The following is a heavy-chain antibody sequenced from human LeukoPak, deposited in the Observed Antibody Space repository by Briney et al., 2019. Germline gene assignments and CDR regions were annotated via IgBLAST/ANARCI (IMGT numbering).Heavy chain of an antibody. V-gene: IGHV4-59*08. CDR3: ATTFSGYVSSWPEYFQH. CDR2: YYYSGNT. Sequence: SETLSLTCTVSGVSISNYCWSWIRQPPGKGLEWIGYYYYSGNTNYNPSLKSRVTISADTSKNQFSLRLFSVTASDTAVYYCATTFSGYVSSWPEYFQHWGQGTLVTVSS. D-gene: IGHD6-13*01. CDR1: GVSISNYC. J-gene: IGHJ1*01.